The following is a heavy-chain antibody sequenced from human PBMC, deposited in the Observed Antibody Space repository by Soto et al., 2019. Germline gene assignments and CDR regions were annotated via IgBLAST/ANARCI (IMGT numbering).Heavy chain of an antibody. V-gene: IGHV1-69*12. J-gene: IGHJ6*02. Sequence: QVQLVQSGAEVKKPGSSVKVSCKASGGTFSSYAISWVLQAPGQGLEWMGGIIPIFGTANDAQKFQGRVTITADESTSTAYMELSSLRSEDTAVYYCARGWRRISTISGSYYYGMDVWGQGTTVTVSS. CDR3: ARGWRRISTISGSYYYGMDV. CDR1: GGTFSSYA. CDR2: IIPIFGTA. D-gene: IGHD3-3*01.